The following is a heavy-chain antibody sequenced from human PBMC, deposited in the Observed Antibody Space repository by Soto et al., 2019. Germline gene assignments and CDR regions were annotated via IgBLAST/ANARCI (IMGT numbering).Heavy chain of an antibody. D-gene: IGHD2-2*01. J-gene: IGHJ6*02. CDR2: IIPIFGTA. CDR3: ARETRGVVPEYYYYYGMDV. V-gene: IGHV1-69*06. CDR1: GGTFSIYA. Sequence: SVKVSCKASGGTFSIYAISCVLQAPLQGLEWMGGIIPIFGTANYAQKFQGRVTITADKSTSTAYMELSSLRSEDTAVYYCARETRGVVPEYYYYYGMDVWGQGTTVTVSS.